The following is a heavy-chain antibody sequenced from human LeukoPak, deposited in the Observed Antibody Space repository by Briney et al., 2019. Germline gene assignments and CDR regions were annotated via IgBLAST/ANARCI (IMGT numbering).Heavy chain of an antibody. CDR2: ISAYNGNT. V-gene: IGHV1-18*04. D-gene: IGHD4-11*01. Sequence: ASVKVSCKASGYTFTSYGISWVRHAPGQGLEWMGWISAYNGNTNCAQKLQGRVTMTTDTSTSTAYMELRSLRSDDTAVYYCARTVSNYWWFDPWGQGTLVTVSS. CDR3: ARTVSNYWWFDP. CDR1: GYTFTSYG. J-gene: IGHJ5*02.